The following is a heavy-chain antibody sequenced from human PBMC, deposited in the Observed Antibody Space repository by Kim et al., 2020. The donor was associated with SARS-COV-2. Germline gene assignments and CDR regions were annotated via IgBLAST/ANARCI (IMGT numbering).Heavy chain of an antibody. CDR1: GFTFSSYA. D-gene: IGHD2-2*01. V-gene: IGHV3-23*01. CDR2: ISSSGGST. Sequence: GGSLRLSCAASGFTFSSYAMGWVRQAPGEGLEWVSGISSSGGSTYYADSVKGRFSISRDNSKNTLYLQMNSLRAEDTAVYYCAKGVVPGAFDYWGQGTLVTVSS. J-gene: IGHJ4*02. CDR3: AKGVVPGAFDY.